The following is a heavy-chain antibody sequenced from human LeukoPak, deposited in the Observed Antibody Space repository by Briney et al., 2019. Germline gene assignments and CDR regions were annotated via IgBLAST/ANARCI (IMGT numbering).Heavy chain of an antibody. CDR2: ISAYNGNT. D-gene: IGHD6-19*01. Sequence: ASVKVSCKASGYTFTSYGISWVRQAPGQGLEWMGWISAYNGNTNYAQKLQGRVTMTTDTSTSTAYMELRSLRSDDTAVYYCARDHELYSSGWYPNPDGAFDIWGQGTMVTVSS. CDR1: GYTFTSYG. J-gene: IGHJ3*02. V-gene: IGHV1-18*01. CDR3: ARDHELYSSGWYPNPDGAFDI.